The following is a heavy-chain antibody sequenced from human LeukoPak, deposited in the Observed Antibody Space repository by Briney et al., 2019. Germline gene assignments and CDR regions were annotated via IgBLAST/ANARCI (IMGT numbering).Heavy chain of an antibody. J-gene: IGHJ4*02. CDR2: MNPSGGST. CDR3: ARGDFGVWGSYRPYYFDY. CDR1: VYTFTIYY. D-gene: IGHD3-16*02. V-gene: IGHV1-46*01. Sequence: GASVTVSFTSSVYTFTIYYMHGVGQAPGQGREGMGMMNPSGGSTSYAQKFHGTVTMPRDTSTSTVYMELSSLRSEDTAVYYCARGDFGVWGSYRPYYFDYWGQGTLVTVSS.